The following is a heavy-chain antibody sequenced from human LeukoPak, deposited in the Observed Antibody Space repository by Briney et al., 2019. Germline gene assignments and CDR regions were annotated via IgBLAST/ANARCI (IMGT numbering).Heavy chain of an antibody. Sequence: PSETLSLTCTVSGGSISSYYWSWIRQPPGKGLEWIGYIYYSGSTNYNPSLKSRVTISIDTSKNQFSLKLSSVTAADTAVYYCARVLPVIRSDWIWAFDIWGQGTMVTVSS. D-gene: IGHD2-21*02. CDR1: GGSISSYY. CDR2: IYYSGST. J-gene: IGHJ3*02. CDR3: ARVLPVIRSDWIWAFDI. V-gene: IGHV4-59*01.